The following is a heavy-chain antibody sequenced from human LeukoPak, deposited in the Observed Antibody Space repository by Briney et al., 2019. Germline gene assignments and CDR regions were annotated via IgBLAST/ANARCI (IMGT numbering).Heavy chain of an antibody. V-gene: IGHV1-8*01. J-gene: IGHJ4*02. CDR1: GYTFTSYD. D-gene: IGHD3-10*01. CDR2: MNPNSGNT. CDR3: ARGASFGGSGSSYFDY. Sequence: GASVKVSCTASGYTFTSYDFNWVRQAPGQGLEWMGWMNPNSGNTGYAQNFQGRVTTTRNTSISTAYMELSSLRSEDTAVYYCARGASFGGSGSSYFDYWGQGTLVTVSS.